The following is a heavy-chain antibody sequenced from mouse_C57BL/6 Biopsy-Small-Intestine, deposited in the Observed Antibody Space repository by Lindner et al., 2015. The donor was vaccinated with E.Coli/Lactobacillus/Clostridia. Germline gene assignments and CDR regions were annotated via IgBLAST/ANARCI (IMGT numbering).Heavy chain of an antibody. V-gene: IGHV1-31*01. CDR3: AISRSSYGYFDV. J-gene: IGHJ1*03. D-gene: IGHD1-1*01. Sequence: VQLQESGAELVKPGASVKISCKASGHSFTGYYMHWVKQSHGNILDWIGYIYPYNGLSSYNHKFKGKATLTVDKSSSTAYLELRSLTSEDSAVYYCAISRSSYGYFDVWGTGTTVTVSS. CDR1: GHSFTGYY. CDR2: IYPYNGLS.